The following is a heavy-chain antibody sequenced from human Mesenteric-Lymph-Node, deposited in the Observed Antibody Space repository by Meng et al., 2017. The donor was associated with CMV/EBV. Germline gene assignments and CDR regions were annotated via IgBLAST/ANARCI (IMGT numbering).Heavy chain of an antibody. CDR3: AHMRGIGRWFDP. D-gene: IGHD2-21*01. V-gene: IGHV4-61*01. CDR2: IYYSGST. CDR1: GGSVSSGSYY. J-gene: IGHJ5*02. Sequence: SETLSLTCTVSGGSVSSGSYYWSWIRQPPGKGLEWIGYIYYSGSTNYNPSLKSRVTISVDTSKNQFSLKLSSVTAADTAVYYCAHMRGIGRWFDPWGQGTLVTVSS.